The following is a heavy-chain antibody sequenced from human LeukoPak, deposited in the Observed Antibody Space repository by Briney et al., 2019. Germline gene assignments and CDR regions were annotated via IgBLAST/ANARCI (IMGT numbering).Heavy chain of an antibody. J-gene: IGHJ4*02. V-gene: IGHV3-23*01. D-gene: IGHD6-19*01. CDR1: GFTFSSYA. CDR2: ISGSGDST. CDR3: ARDLLGIAVAGTQIGY. Sequence: PGGSLRLSCAASGFTFSSYAMSWVRQAPGKGLEWVSAISGSGDSTHYADSVKGRFTISRDNSKNTLYLQMNSLRAGDTAVYYCARDLLGIAVAGTQIGYWGQGTLVTVSS.